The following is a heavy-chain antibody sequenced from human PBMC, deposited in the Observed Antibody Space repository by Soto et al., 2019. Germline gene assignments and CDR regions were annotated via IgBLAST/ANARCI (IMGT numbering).Heavy chain of an antibody. CDR3: ARDGSATITHSYYYYGMDV. Sequence: PGGSLRLSCAASGFTFSSYGMHWVRQAPGKGLEWVAVIWYDGSNKYYADSVKGRFTISRDNSKNTLYLQMNSLRAEDTAVYYCARDGSATITHSYYYYGMDVWGQGTTVTVSS. V-gene: IGHV3-33*01. CDR1: GFTFSSYG. J-gene: IGHJ6*02. D-gene: IGHD5-12*01. CDR2: IWYDGSNK.